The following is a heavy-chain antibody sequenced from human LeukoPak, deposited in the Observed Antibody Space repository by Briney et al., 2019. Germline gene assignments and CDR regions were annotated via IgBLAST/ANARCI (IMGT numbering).Heavy chain of an antibody. CDR2: LTNSGGSGGVT. J-gene: IGHJ4*02. CDR1: GFTFSTYA. V-gene: IGHV3-23*01. D-gene: IGHD3-22*01. Sequence: GGSLRLSCAASGFTFSTYAMSWVRQAPGKGLEWVSALTNSGGSGGVTYCADSVKGRFIISRANSKSTLYLRLSSLRAEDTAVYYCAKAMSTDHYDSRGFYRVDFDSWGQGTLVTVSS. CDR3: AKAMSTDHYDSRGFYRVDFDS.